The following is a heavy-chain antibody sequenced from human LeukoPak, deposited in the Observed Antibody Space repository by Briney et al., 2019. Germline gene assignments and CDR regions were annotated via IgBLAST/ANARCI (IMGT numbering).Heavy chain of an antibody. D-gene: IGHD3-10*01. CDR3: ARGGYYGSGSYYLTYYYYYMDV. J-gene: IGHJ6*03. Sequence: GGSLRLSCAASGFTFSSYGMSWVRQAPGKGLEWVSSISSSSSYIYYADSVKGRFTISRDNAKNSLYLQMNSLRAEDTAVYYCARGGYYGSGSYYLTYYYYYMDVWGKGTTVTVSS. V-gene: IGHV3-21*01. CDR1: GFTFSSYG. CDR2: ISSSSSYI.